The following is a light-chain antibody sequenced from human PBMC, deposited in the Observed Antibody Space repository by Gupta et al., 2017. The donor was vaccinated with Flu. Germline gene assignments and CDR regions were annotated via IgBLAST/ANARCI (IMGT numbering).Light chain of an antibody. V-gene: IGKV1-39*01. CDR1: QSIETY. J-gene: IGKJ4*01. CDR2: AAS. CDR3: QQTDSNPPNT. Sequence: SSLSASVGDRATITCRASQSIETYFNWYKHKPGKAPNRLIYAASSLQSAVPSRFSGSGYGTDLTLTISSRQHEDFAAHDCQQTDSNPPNTFGGGTKVEIK.